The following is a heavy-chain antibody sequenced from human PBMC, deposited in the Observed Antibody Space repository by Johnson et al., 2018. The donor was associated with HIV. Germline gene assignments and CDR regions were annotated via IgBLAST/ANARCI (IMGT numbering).Heavy chain of an antibody. Sequence: QVQLVESGGGVVQPGRSLRLSCAASGFTFSSYGMHWVRQAPGKGLEWVAVIWYDGGNKYYADSVKGRFTISRDNSKNTVYLQMNSLRAEDTAVYYCARETAGATNDAFDIWGQGTMVTVSS. D-gene: IGHD1-26*01. V-gene: IGHV3-33*01. J-gene: IGHJ3*02. CDR1: GFTFSSYG. CDR3: ARETAGATNDAFDI. CDR2: IWYDGGNK.